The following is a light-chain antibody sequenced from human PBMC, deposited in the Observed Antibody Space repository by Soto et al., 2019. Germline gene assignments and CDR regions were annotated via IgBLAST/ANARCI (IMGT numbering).Light chain of an antibody. CDR2: GAS. J-gene: IGKJ4*01. V-gene: IGKV3-20*01. Sequence: EIVLTQSPGTLSLSPGGRATLSCRASQSVRSSYLAWYQQRPGQAPRLLIFGASFRATGIPDRFSGSGSGNDFTLTISRLEPEDFAVYYCQHYGSPLTFGGGTKVEIK. CDR3: QHYGSPLT. CDR1: QSVRSSY.